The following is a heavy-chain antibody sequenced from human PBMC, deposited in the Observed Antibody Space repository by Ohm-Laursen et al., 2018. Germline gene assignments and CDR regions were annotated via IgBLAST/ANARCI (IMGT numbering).Heavy chain of an antibody. CDR2: IWYDGSNK. V-gene: IGHV3-33*06. Sequence: SLRLSCAASGFIFRNFGMHWVRQAPGKGLEWVAAIWYDGSNKYYADSVKGRFTISRDDSKNTLFLQMSALRAEDTALYYCAKENPSYFYDYWGQGTLVTVSS. J-gene: IGHJ4*02. CDR3: AKENPSYFYDY. CDR1: GFIFRNFG. D-gene: IGHD3-10*01.